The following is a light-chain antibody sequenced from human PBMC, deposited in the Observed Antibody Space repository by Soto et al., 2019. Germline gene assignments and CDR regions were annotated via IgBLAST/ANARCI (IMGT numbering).Light chain of an antibody. J-gene: IGLJ1*01. CDR3: SSHTSISTYV. V-gene: IGLV2-14*01. CDR2: DVT. CDR1: SSDVGGYHF. Sequence: QSVLTQPASVSGSPGQSITISCTGTSSDVGGYHFVSWYQQHPDKAPKLMIYDVTNRPSGVSNRFSGSKSGNTASLTISGLQAEYEADYYCSSHTSISTYVFGTGTKLTVL.